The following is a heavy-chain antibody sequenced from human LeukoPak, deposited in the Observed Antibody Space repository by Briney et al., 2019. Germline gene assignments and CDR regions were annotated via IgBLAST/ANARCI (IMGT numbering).Heavy chain of an antibody. CDR3: ARGGQNGALDI. CDR1: GFTFSIYW. D-gene: IGHD2-8*01. V-gene: IGHV3-74*01. J-gene: IGHJ3*02. CDR2: INSDGSGT. Sequence: GGSLRLSCAASGFTFSIYWMHWVRQGPGKGLVWVSRINSDGSGTTYADSVKGRFTISRGNTKNTLYLRMNSLRAEDTAVYYCARGGQNGALDIWGQGTMVTVSS.